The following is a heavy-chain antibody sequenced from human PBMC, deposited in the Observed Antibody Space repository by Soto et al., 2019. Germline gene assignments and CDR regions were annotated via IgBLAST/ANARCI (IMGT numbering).Heavy chain of an antibody. Sequence: VQLLESGGGLVQPGGSLRLSCAASGFTFSSYAMSWVRQAPGKGLEWVSAISGSGGSTYYADSVKGRFTISRDNSKNTLYLQMNSLRAEDTAVYYCAKGPLGYCSGGSCYAAYWGQGTLVTVSS. CDR1: GFTFSSYA. V-gene: IGHV3-23*01. CDR2: ISGSGGST. J-gene: IGHJ4*02. CDR3: AKGPLGYCSGGSCYAAY. D-gene: IGHD2-15*01.